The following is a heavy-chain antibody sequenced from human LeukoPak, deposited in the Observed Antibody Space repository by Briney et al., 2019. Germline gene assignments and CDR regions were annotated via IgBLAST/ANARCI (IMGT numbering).Heavy chain of an antibody. D-gene: IGHD2-2*01. J-gene: IGHJ4*02. CDR2: IIPIFGTA. Sequence: SVKVSCKASGGTFSSYAISWVRQAPGQGLEWMGGIIPIFGTANYAQKFQGRVTITTDESTSTAYVELSSLRSEDTAVYYCARESPYSSPTIVFNYWGQGTLVSVSS. CDR1: GGTFSSYA. V-gene: IGHV1-69*05. CDR3: ARESPYSSPTIVFNY.